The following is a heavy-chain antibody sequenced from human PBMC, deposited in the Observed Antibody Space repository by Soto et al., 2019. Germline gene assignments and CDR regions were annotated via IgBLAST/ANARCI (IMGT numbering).Heavy chain of an antibody. Sequence: QVQLQQSGPGLVKPSQTLSLTCAISGDSVSSNSAAWNWIRQSPSRGLEWLGRTYYRSKWYNDYAVSVKSRITITPDTSKNQFSLQLNSVAPEDTAVYYCARAPRWLPGAYYYYYGMDVWGQGTTVTVSS. CDR3: ARAPRWLPGAYYYYYGMDV. V-gene: IGHV6-1*01. D-gene: IGHD5-12*01. CDR2: TYYRSKWYN. CDR1: GDSVSSNSAA. J-gene: IGHJ6*02.